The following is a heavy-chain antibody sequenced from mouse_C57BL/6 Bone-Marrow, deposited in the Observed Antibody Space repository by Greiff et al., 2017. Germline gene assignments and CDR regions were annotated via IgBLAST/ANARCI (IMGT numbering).Heavy chain of an antibody. CDR1: GYTFTSYW. Sequence: QVQLQQPGAELVRPGSSVKLSCKASGYTFTSYWMHWVKQRPIQGLEWIGNIDPSDSETHYNQKFKDKATLTVDKSSITAYMQISSMTSEHSAVYYCAREGIYYDYDDGVAYWGQGTLVTVSA. CDR2: IDPSDSET. V-gene: IGHV1-52*01. D-gene: IGHD2-4*01. CDR3: AREGIYYDYDDGVAY. J-gene: IGHJ3*01.